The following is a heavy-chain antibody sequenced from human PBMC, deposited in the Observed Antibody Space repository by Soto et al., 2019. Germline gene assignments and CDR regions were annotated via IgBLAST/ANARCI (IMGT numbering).Heavy chain of an antibody. D-gene: IGHD3-3*01. V-gene: IGHV3-48*02. Sequence: GGSLRLSCAASGFTFSSYSMNWVRQAPGKGLEWVSYISSSSSTIYYADSVKGRFTISRDNAKNSLYLKMNSLRDEDTAVYYCARTVTPYYDFWSGYPQNWFDPWGQGTLVTVSS. CDR3: ARTVTPYYDFWSGYPQNWFDP. J-gene: IGHJ5*02. CDR2: ISSSSSTI. CDR1: GFTFSSYS.